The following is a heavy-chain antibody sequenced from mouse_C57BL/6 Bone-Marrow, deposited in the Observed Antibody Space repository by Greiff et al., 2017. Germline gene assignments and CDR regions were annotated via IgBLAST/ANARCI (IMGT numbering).Heavy chain of an antibody. Sequence: QVQLKQSGPELVKPGASVKISCKASGYTFTDYYINWVKQRPGQGLEWIGWIFPGSGSTYYNEKFKGKATLTVDKSSSTAYMLLSRLTSEDSAVYFCARCSTTVHYAMDYWGQGTSVTVSS. J-gene: IGHJ4*01. CDR2: IFPGSGST. CDR1: GYTFTDYY. V-gene: IGHV1-75*01. D-gene: IGHD1-1*01. CDR3: ARCSTTVHYAMDY.